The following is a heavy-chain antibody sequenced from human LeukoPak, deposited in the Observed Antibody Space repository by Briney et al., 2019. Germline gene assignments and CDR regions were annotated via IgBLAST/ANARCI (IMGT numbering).Heavy chain of an antibody. CDR2: ISSSSSYI. Sequence: GGSLRLSCAASGFTFSSYTMNWVRQAPGKGLEWVSFISSSSSYIYYADSVKGRFTISRDNAKNSLYLQMNSLRAEDTAVFYCARDRPEFFYGSSGYLDYWGQGALVTVS. CDR1: GFTFSSYT. D-gene: IGHD3-22*01. J-gene: IGHJ4*02. V-gene: IGHV3-21*01. CDR3: ARDRPEFFYGSSGYLDY.